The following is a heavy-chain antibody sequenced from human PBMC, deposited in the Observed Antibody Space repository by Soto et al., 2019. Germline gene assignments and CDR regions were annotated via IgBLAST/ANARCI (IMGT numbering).Heavy chain of an antibody. D-gene: IGHD6-19*01. J-gene: IGHJ4*02. CDR1: GFTFSSYG. CDR3: AKGREYSSGWGFDY. CDR2: ISYDGSNK. Sequence: QVQLVESGGGVVQPGRSLRLSCAASGFTFSSYGMHWVRQVPGKGLVWVAVISYDGSNKYYADSVKGRFTISRDNSKNTLYLQMNSLRAEDTAVYYCAKGREYSSGWGFDYWGQGTLVTVSS. V-gene: IGHV3-30*18.